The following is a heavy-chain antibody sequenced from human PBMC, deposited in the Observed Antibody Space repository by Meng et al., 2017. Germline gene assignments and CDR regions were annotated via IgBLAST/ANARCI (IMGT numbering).Heavy chain of an antibody. J-gene: IGHJ5*02. CDR3: AREPRTPFYSSNWFDP. D-gene: IGHD6-19*01. Sequence: EVQLVESGGGLVRPGGTLGLSCAASGFTFSSYWMHWVRQAPGKGLVWVSRINSDGSSTSYADSVKGRFTISRDNAKNTLYLQMNSLRAEDTAVYYCAREPRTPFYSSNWFDPWGQGTLVTVSS. CDR2: INSDGSST. V-gene: IGHV3-74*01. CDR1: GFTFSSYW.